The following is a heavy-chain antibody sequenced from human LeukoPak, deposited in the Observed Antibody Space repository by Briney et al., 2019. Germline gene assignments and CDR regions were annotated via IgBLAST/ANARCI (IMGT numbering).Heavy chain of an antibody. D-gene: IGHD6-13*01. J-gene: IGHJ4*02. V-gene: IGHV4-34*01. Sequence: PSETLSLTCAVYGGSFSGYYWSWIRQPPGKGLEWIGEINHSGSTNYNPSLKSRVTISVDTSKNQFSLKLSSVTAADTAVYYCARGRVAAAGTDYWGQGTLVTVPS. CDR3: ARGRVAAAGTDY. CDR1: GGSFSGYY. CDR2: INHSGST.